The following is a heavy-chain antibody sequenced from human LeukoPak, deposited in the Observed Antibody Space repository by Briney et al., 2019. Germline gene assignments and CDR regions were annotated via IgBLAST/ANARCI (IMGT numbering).Heavy chain of an antibody. Sequence: PSETLSLTCTVSGGSISNYYWSWIRQPPGKGPERIGYIYYSGTTTYNPSLRSRVTISVDTSKNQFSLKLSSVTAADTAVYFCARDLYGGTGTYCEYWGQGTLVTVSS. CDR3: ARDLYGGTGTYCEY. CDR2: IYYSGTT. V-gene: IGHV4-59*01. J-gene: IGHJ4*02. CDR1: GGSISNYY. D-gene: IGHD3-10*01.